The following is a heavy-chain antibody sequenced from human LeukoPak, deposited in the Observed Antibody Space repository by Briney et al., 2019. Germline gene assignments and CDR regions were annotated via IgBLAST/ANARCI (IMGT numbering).Heavy chain of an antibody. CDR1: GYSFPSYW. D-gene: IGHD6-13*01. V-gene: IGHV5-51*01. CDR3: ARSIAAAGTFFDY. Sequence: GESLKISCKVSGYSFPSYWIGWVRQMPGKGLEWMGIIYPGDSDTRYRPSFQGQVTISADKSIRTADLQWSSLKASDTAMYYCARSIAAAGTFFDYWGQGTLVSVSS. CDR2: IYPGDSDT. J-gene: IGHJ4*02.